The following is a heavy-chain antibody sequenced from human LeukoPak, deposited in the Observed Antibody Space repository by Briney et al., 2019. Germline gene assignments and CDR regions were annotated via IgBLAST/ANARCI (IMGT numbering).Heavy chain of an antibody. CDR3: ARASLSYFDY. V-gene: IGHV4-59*01. Sequence: SETLSLTCTVSGGSISSYYWSWIRQPPGKGLEWIGYIYYSGSTDYNPSLKSRVTISVDTSKNQFSLKLSSVTAADTAVYYCARASLSYFDYWGQGTLVTLSS. CDR1: GGSISSYY. CDR2: IYYSGST. J-gene: IGHJ4*02.